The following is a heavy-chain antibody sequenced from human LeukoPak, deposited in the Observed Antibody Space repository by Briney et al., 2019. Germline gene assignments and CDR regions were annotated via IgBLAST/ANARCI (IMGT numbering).Heavy chain of an antibody. J-gene: IGHJ4*02. Sequence: SQTLSLTCTVSGASISSGSYYWSWIRQPAGKGLEWIGRIHTGGSTNFNPSLRSRITISIDSSKNQFSLKLTSVTAADTAIYFCARRGGGLYFDYWGQGTLVTVSS. CDR1: GASISSGSYY. CDR2: IHTGGST. D-gene: IGHD3-16*01. V-gene: IGHV4-61*02. CDR3: ARRGGGLYFDY.